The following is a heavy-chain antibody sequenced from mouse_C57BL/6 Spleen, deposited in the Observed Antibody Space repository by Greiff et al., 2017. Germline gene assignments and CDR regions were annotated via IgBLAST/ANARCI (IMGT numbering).Heavy chain of an antibody. CDR2: IDPSDSET. V-gene: IGHV1-52*01. D-gene: IGHD2-4*01. CDR1: GYTFTSYW. J-gene: IGHJ1*03. Sequence: QVHVKQPGAELVRPGSSVKLSCKASGYTFTSYWMHWVKQRPIQGLEWIGNIDPSDSETHYNQKFKDKATLTVDKSSSTAYMQLSSLTSEDSAVYYCARWGDYDGDFDVWGTGTTVTVSS. CDR3: ARWGDYDGDFDV.